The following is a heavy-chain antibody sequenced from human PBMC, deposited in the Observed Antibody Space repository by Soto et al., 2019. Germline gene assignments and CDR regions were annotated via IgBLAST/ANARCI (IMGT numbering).Heavy chain of an antibody. CDR2: IRSEAYGGTT. D-gene: IGHD3-22*01. CDR1: GFTFGDYA. Sequence: HPGGSLRLSCTASGFTFGDYAMSWFRQAPGKGLEWVGFIRSEAYGGTTEYAASVKGRFTVSRDDSISIAYLQMNSLKTEDTAVYYCTRGIFYYDSSGPFDYWGQGTLVTVSS. CDR3: TRGIFYYDSSGPFDY. V-gene: IGHV3-49*03. J-gene: IGHJ4*02.